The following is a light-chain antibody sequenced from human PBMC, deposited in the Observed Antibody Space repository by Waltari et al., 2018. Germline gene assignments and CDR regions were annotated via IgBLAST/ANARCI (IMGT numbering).Light chain of an antibody. V-gene: IGLV7-43*01. CDR1: TVAVTSGYY. CDR2: SIS. CDR3: LLYYGDAQLGV. J-gene: IGLJ3*02. Sequence: QTVVTQEPSLTVSPGGTVTLTCASSTVAVTSGYYPNWFPQKPGQAPRSLISSISKKHSWTPARFSGSLLGGKAALTLSGAQPEDEAEYYCLLYYGDAQLGVFGGGTKLTVL.